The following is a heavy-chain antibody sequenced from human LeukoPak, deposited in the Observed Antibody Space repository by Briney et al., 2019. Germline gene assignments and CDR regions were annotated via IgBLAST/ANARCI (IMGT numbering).Heavy chain of an antibody. J-gene: IGHJ4*02. CDR2: ISGSGGST. V-gene: IGHV3-23*01. Sequence: GGSLRLSCAASGFTLSSYAMNWVRQAPGKGLEWDSAISGSGGSTYYADSVKGRFTISRDNSKNTLYLQMNSLRAEDTAVYYCARRAGAYSHPYDYWGQGTLVTVSS. CDR1: GFTLSSYA. D-gene: IGHD4/OR15-4a*01. CDR3: ARRAGAYSHPYDY.